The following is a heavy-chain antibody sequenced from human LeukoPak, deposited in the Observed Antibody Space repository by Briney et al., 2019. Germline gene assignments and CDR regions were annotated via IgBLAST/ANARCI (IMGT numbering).Heavy chain of an antibody. CDR1: GGTFSSYA. D-gene: IGHD2-2*01. J-gene: IGHJ5*02. V-gene: IGHV1-69*06. CDR3: ARGCSSTSCYDRRRWFDP. CDR2: IIPIFGTA. Sequence: ASVKVSCKASGGTFSSYAISWVRRAPGQGLEWMGGIIPIFGTANYAQKFQGRVTITADKSTSTAYMELSSLRSEDTAVYYCARGCSSTSCYDRRRWFDPWGQGTLVTVSS.